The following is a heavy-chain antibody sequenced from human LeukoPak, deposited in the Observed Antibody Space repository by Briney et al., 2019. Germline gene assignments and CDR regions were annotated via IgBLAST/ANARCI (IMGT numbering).Heavy chain of an antibody. CDR3: ATYRQVLLPFEA. CDR1: GFTFSSYG. D-gene: IGHD5-18*01. J-gene: IGHJ5*02. CDR2: IFQGGGEI. Sequence: GGTLRLSCAASGFTFSSYGMSWVRQPPGKGLEWVSSIFQGGGEIHYADSVRGRFTISRDNSKSTLFLQMNSLRAEDTAIYYCATYRQVLLPFEAWGQGTLVTVSS. V-gene: IGHV3-23*01.